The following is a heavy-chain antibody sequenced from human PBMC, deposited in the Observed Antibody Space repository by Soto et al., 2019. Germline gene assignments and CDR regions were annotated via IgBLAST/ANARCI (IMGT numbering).Heavy chain of an antibody. Sequence: QVQLVESGGGVVQPGRSLRLSCAASGFTFSTYAMHWVRQAPGKGLEWVAVISYDGTNKYYADSVRGRFTISRHNSKNTLFPQMNSLRAEDTAVYYCAKDGGGYNYGYVMLDKYYYGMDVWGQGTTVTVSS. CDR3: AKDGGGYNYGYVMLDKYYYGMDV. D-gene: IGHD5-18*01. J-gene: IGHJ6*02. CDR1: GFTFSTYA. CDR2: ISYDGTNK. V-gene: IGHV3-30-3*01.